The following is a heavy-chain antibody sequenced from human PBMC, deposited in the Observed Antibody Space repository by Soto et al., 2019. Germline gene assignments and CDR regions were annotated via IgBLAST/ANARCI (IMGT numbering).Heavy chain of an antibody. CDR3: ARTDYRGDSGDF. CDR2: VRTKINDYAT. V-gene: IGHV3-73*01. Sequence: EVQLVESGGGLVRPGGSLTLSCSVSGLTFSVSVIHWVRQPPGKGLAWVGRVRTKINDYATSYSESVKVRFTISRDDSKNTAWLKTTSLTTEDTAVYYCARTDYRGDSGDFWGRGTLVTVSS. CDR1: GLTFSVSV. D-gene: IGHD2-21*02. J-gene: IGHJ4*02.